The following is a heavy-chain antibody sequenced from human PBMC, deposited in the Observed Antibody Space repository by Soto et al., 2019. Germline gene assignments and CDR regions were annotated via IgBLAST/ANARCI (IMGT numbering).Heavy chain of an antibody. CDR3: TRDASRDSSARGWFDP. CDR1: GFTFRSFT. Sequence: GGSLRLSCAASGFTFRSFTMNWVRQAPGKGLEWVSTISSNSAYIYYTDALRGRFTISRDNPKNSLHLQMNSLRAEDTAVYYCTRDASRDSSARGWFDPWGPGTLVTVSS. D-gene: IGHD6-13*01. CDR2: ISSNSAYI. V-gene: IGHV3-21*01. J-gene: IGHJ5*02.